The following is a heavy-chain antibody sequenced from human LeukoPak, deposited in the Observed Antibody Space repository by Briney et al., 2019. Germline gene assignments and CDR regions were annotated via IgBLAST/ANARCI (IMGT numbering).Heavy chain of an antibody. D-gene: IGHD2-15*01. Sequence: SVKVSCKASGGTFSSYAINWVRQAPGQGPEWMGGIIPIFGTANYAQKFQGRVTITADESTSTAYMDLSSLRSEDTAVYYCAVARKGYCSGGSCYSPLESDYWGQGTLVTVSS. CDR3: AVARKGYCSGGSCYSPLESDY. V-gene: IGHV1-69*13. CDR2: IIPIFGTA. CDR1: GGTFSSYA. J-gene: IGHJ4*02.